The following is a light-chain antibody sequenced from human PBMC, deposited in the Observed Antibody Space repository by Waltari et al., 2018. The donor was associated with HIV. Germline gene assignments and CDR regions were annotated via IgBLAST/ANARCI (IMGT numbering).Light chain of an antibody. J-gene: IGLJ2*01. V-gene: IGLV2-11*01. Sequence: QSALTQPRSVSGSPGQSVTISCPGTSSAVGGYNYVSWYQQHPGKAPKLIIYDVSKRPAGVPDRFSGSKSGNTASLTISGLQAEDEADYYCCSYAGSYRGVFGGGTKLTVL. CDR1: SSAVGGYNY. CDR3: CSYAGSYRGV. CDR2: DVS.